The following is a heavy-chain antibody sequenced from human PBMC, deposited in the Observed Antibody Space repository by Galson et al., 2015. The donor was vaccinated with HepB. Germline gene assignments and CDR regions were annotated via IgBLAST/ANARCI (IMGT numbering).Heavy chain of an antibody. D-gene: IGHD2-15*01. CDR1: GVSISSRSYY. V-gene: IGHV4-39*07. Sequence: LTCSVSGVSISSRSYYWVWIRQPPGKGLEYIGSIYYTGNTYYNPSLKSRVTTSLDTSKNQFSLKLSSVAAADTAVYYCAREGDIGVVRGSRPNDAFEIWGQGTRVTVSS. CDR3: AREGDIGVVRGSRPNDAFEI. CDR2: IYYTGNT. J-gene: IGHJ3*02.